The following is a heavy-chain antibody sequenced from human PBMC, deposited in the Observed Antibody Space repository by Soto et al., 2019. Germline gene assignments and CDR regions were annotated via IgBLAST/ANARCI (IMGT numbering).Heavy chain of an antibody. Sequence: QVQLMQSGAEVKKPGASVKVSCKASGYTFTSYYIHWVRQAPGQGLEWMGIINPDGENTNYAQKVQGRVTMTRDTSTSTVYMELRSLSSEDSAMYYCIRDSQLPRPAQYLEPWGQGTLVT. V-gene: IGHV1-46*03. CDR2: INPDGENT. D-gene: IGHD3-9*01. CDR3: IRDSQLPRPAQYLEP. J-gene: IGHJ5*02. CDR1: GYTFTSYY.